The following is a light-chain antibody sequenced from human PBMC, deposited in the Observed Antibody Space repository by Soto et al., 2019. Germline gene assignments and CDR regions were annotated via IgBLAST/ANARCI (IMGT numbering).Light chain of an antibody. CDR3: QESHITLMST. CDR1: QNIRNT. V-gene: IGKV1-39*01. J-gene: IGKJ3*01. CDR2: AAS. Sequence: DIQMTQSPSSLSASVGDRVTITCRASQNIRNTLNWYQHKPGKAPKLLIYAASHLESGVPSRFSGSGSGTEFTLTISRLQPEDFATYYCQESHITLMSTFGPGTKVD.